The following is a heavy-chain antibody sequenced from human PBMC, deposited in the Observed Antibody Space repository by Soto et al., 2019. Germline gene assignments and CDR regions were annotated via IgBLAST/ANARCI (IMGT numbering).Heavy chain of an antibody. D-gene: IGHD5-18*01. CDR1: GFTFSSYG. Sequence: GGSLRLSCAASGFTFSSYGMHWVRQAPGKGLEWVAVIWHDGSNKYYADSVKGRFTISRDNSKNTLYLQMNSLRAEDTAVYYCARGGYSYGYNAFDYWGQGTLVTVSS. CDR3: ARGGYSYGYNAFDY. J-gene: IGHJ4*02. CDR2: IWHDGSNK. V-gene: IGHV3-33*01.